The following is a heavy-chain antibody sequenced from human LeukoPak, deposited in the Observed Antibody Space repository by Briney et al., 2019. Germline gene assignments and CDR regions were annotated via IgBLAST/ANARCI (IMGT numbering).Heavy chain of an antibody. D-gene: IGHD1-26*01. Sequence: PGGSLRLSCAASGFTFSSYAMSWVRQAPEKGLEWVSTISGNGGGTYYADSVKGRFTISRDNPKNPLYLQMNSLRAEDTAVYYCVKDLGRYRNYCFEYWGQGTLVTVSS. CDR1: GFTFSSYA. J-gene: IGHJ4*02. CDR3: VKDLGRYRNYCFEY. V-gene: IGHV3-23*01. CDR2: ISGNGGGT.